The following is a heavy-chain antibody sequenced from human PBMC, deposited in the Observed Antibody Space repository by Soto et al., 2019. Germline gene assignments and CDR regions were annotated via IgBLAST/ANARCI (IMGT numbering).Heavy chain of an antibody. CDR2: IYSNGDT. CDR1: SYSIDSGGYY. CDR3: ARRGGSSSGYYYYAMDV. V-gene: IGHV4-31*03. D-gene: IGHD6-6*01. Sequence: TLSLTCSVSSYSIDSGGYYWSLIREHPGKGLEWIGYIYSNGDTYYNPSLKSRVTISVDTSKNQFSLNLTSVTAADTAVYYCARRGGSSSGYYYYAMDVWGQGTTVTVSS. J-gene: IGHJ6*02.